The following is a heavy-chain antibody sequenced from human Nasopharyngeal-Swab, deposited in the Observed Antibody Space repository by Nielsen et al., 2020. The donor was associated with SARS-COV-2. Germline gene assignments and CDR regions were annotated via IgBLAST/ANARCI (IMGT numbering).Heavy chain of an antibody. V-gene: IGHV3-48*02. CDR3: AVTYSSSWPLDY. J-gene: IGHJ4*02. CDR1: GFTFSSYT. CDR2: ISSSSSNI. D-gene: IGHD6-13*01. Sequence: GESLKISCAASGFTFSSYTMHWVRQAPGKGLEWVSYISSSSSNIYYADSVKGRFTISRDNAKNSLYLQMNSLRDEDTAVYYCAVTYSSSWPLDYWGQVTLVTVSS.